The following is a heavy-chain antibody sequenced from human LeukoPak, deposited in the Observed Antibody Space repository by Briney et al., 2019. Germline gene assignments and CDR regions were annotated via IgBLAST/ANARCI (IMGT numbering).Heavy chain of an antibody. CDR2: IYYSGST. CDR1: GGSISSYY. CDR3: ARTDYYDSLPLFDY. J-gene: IGHJ4*02. Sequence: SETLSLTCTVSGGSISSYYWSWIRQPPGKGLEWIGYIYYSGSTNYNPSLKSRVTISVDTSKNQFSLKLSSVTAADTAVYYCARTDYYDSLPLFDYWGQGTLVTVSS. V-gene: IGHV4-59*12. D-gene: IGHD3-22*01.